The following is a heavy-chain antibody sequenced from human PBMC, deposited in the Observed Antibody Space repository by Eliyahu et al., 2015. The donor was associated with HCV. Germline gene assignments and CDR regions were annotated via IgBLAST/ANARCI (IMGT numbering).Heavy chain of an antibody. V-gene: IGHV3-74*01. CDR1: GFTFNXYW. Sequence: EVQLVESGGGLVQPGGSLRLSCAASGFTFNXYWMHWARQAPGQGLVWVSRITGDGSSTSYADSVKGRFTISRDNAKSTLYLQMNSLRAEDTAVFYCVRGSGWARATYLAPNLDLWGQGTLVTVSS. J-gene: IGHJ5*02. CDR3: VRGSGWARATYLAPNLDL. CDR2: ITGDGSST. D-gene: IGHD5-24*01.